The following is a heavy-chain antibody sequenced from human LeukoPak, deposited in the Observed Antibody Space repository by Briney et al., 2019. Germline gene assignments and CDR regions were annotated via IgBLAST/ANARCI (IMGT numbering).Heavy chain of an antibody. CDR1: GGSFSGYY. V-gene: IGHV4-34*01. CDR3: ARARRGIAARPIDY. Sequence: PSETLSLTCAVYGGSFSGYYWSWIRQPPGKGLERIGEINHSGSTNYNPSLKSRVTISVDTSKNQFSLKLNSVTAADTAVYYCARARRGIAARPIDYWGQGTLVTVSS. D-gene: IGHD6-6*01. J-gene: IGHJ4*02. CDR2: INHSGST.